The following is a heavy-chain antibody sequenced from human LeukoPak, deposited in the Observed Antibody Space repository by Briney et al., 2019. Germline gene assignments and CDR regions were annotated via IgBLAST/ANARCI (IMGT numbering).Heavy chain of an antibody. D-gene: IGHD6-19*01. J-gene: IGHJ5*02. Sequence: PSETLSLTCTVSGGSISSYYWSWIRQPPGKGLERIGYIYYSGSTNYNPSLKSRVTISVDTSKNQFSLKLSSVTTADTAVYYCARGKNSSGRLSWFDPWGQGTLVTVSS. CDR2: IYYSGST. CDR3: ARGKNSSGRLSWFDP. CDR1: GGSISSYY. V-gene: IGHV4-59*01.